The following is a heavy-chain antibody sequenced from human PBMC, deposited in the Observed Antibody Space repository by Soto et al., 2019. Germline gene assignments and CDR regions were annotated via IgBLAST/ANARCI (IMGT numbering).Heavy chain of an antibody. V-gene: IGHV1-2*02. CDR3: ARLNVVRMVKAGMDF. J-gene: IGHJ4*02. CDR1: GYTFGPSY. D-gene: IGHD2-8*01. CDR2: LNPNGGAT. Sequence: QVQLVQSGPGVAKPGASVRVSCKTSGYTFGPSYIFWVRQFPEQGLEWMGWLNPNGGATSYAPKFHGRVTMTYDPAISTVYMDLSGLRPDDTAVYYCARLNVVRMVKAGMDFWGQGTLVTVSS.